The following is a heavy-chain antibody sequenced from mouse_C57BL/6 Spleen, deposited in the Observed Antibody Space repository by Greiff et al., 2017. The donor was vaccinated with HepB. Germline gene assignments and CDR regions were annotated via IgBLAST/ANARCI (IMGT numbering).Heavy chain of an antibody. CDR1: GYSFTGYF. CDR3: ARQGSLDY. CDR2: INPYNGDT. Sequence: DVQLQESGPELVKPGDSVKISCKASGYSFTGYFMNWVMQSHGKSLEWIGRINPYNGDTFYNQKFKGKATLTVDKSSSTAHMELRSLTSEDSAVYYCARQGSLDYWGQGTTLTVSS. J-gene: IGHJ2*01. V-gene: IGHV1-20*01.